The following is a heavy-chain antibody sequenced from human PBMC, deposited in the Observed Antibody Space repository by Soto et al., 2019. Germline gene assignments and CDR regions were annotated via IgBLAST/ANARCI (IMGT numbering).Heavy chain of an antibody. V-gene: IGHV3-23*01. CDR1: GFTFTNYA. Sequence: EVQLSESGGDLRQPGGSLRLSCAASGFTFTNYAMTWVRQTPGKGLEWVSGISASGGLKYYADSGRGRFTVSRDNSKNILYLQMDNLRYEDAALYYCAREVGAPSGWLDPWGQGTQVTVSS. D-gene: IGHD1-26*01. J-gene: IGHJ5*02. CDR3: AREVGAPSGWLDP. CDR2: ISASGGLK.